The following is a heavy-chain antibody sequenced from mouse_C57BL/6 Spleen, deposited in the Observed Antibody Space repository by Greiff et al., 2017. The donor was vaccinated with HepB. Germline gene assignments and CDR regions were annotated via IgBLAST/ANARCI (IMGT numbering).Heavy chain of an antibody. Sequence: VQLQQSGAELVKPGASVKISCKASGYAFSSYWMNWVKQRPGKGLEWIGQIYPGDGDTNYNGKFKGKATLTADKSSSTAYMQLSSLTSEDSAVYFCARDGNPSYWYFDVWGTGTTVTVSS. CDR1: GYAFSSYW. D-gene: IGHD2-1*01. V-gene: IGHV1-80*01. J-gene: IGHJ1*03. CDR2: IYPGDGDT. CDR3: ARDGNPSYWYFDV.